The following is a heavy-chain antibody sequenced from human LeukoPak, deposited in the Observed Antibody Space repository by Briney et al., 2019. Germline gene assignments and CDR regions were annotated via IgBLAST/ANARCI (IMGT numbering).Heavy chain of an antibody. V-gene: IGHV1-46*01. J-gene: IGHJ6*04. Sequence: ASVKVSCKASGYTFTSYYMHWVRQPPGQGREWMGIINPSGGSTSYAQKFQGRVTMTRDTSTSTVYMELSSLRSEDTAVYYCARRVRYFDWLVVVEFGMDVWGKGTTVTASS. CDR3: ARRVRYFDWLVVVEFGMDV. CDR1: GYTFTSYY. D-gene: IGHD3-9*01. CDR2: INPSGGST.